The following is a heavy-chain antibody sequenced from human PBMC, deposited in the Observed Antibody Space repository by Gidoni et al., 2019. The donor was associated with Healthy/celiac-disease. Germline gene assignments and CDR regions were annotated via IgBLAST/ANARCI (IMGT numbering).Heavy chain of an antibody. CDR1: GYTFTSYG. CDR2: ISAYNGNT. J-gene: IGHJ4*02. D-gene: IGHD3-10*01. Sequence: QVPPVQSGAEGKKPGASVKVSCDASGYTFTSYGISWVRQAPGQGLEWMGGISAYNGNTNYAQKLQGRVTMTTDTSTSTAYMELRSLRSDDTAVYYCARDPGVRGVMNFDYWGQGTLVTVSS. CDR3: ARDPGVRGVMNFDY. V-gene: IGHV1-18*04.